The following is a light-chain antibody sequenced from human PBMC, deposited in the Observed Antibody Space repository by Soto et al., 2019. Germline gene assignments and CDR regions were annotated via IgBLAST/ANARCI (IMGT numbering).Light chain of an antibody. Sequence: DIQMTQSPSTLSGPVGDRVTITRQASQDISSWLAWYQQKPGKAPKLPIYAASSLQSGVPSRFSGSGSETSLTLTINGLQPEDFAIYYCQQYISYRASGQGTRWIS. CDR3: QQYISYRA. J-gene: IGKJ1*01. V-gene: IGKV1D-16*01. CDR1: QDISSW. CDR2: AAS.